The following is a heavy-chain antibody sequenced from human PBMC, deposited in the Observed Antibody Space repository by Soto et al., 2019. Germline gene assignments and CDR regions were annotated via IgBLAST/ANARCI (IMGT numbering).Heavy chain of an antibody. V-gene: IGHV3-23*01. J-gene: IGHJ6*01. CDR2: ISGSVVRT. CDR3: AKGSSSGWAYYYYGMDV. D-gene: IGHD3-22*01. CDR1: GFTFSSYA. Sequence: GGSLRLSCAASGFTFSSYAMSWVRQAPGKGLEWVSAISGSVVRTYYADSVKGRFTISRDNSKNTLYLQMNSLRAEDTAVYYCAKGSSSGWAYYYYGMDVRGQRTTVTVSS.